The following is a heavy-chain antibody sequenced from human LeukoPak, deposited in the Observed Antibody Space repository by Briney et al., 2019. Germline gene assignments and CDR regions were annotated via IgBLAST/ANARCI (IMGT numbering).Heavy chain of an antibody. J-gene: IGHJ3*02. D-gene: IGHD6-6*01. V-gene: IGHV4-4*07. CDR1: GGSISSYY. CDR3: ASPYSSSSGDAFDI. Sequence: SETLSLTCTVSGGSISSYYWSWIRQPAGKGLEWIGRIYTSGSTNYNPSLKSRVTMSVDTSKNQFSLKLSSVTAADTAVYYCASPYSSSSGDAFDIWGQGTMVTVSS. CDR2: IYTSGST.